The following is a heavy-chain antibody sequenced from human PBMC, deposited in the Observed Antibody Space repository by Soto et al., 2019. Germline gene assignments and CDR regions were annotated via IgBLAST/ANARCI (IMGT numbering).Heavy chain of an antibody. V-gene: IGHV3-7*01. Sequence: PGGSLRLSCAASGFTFSSYWINWVRQTPGKGLEWVANIKGDGSEKYYVDSLKGRFTISRDNAKNSLYLHMNSLRAEDTAVYYCVRGTKGDGLDYWGQGTLVTVSS. CDR2: IKGDGSEK. J-gene: IGHJ4*02. CDR3: VRGTKGDGLDY. CDR1: GFTFSSYW.